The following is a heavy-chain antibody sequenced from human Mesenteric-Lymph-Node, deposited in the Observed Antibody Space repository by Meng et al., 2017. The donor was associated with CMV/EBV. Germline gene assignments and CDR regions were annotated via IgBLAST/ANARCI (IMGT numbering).Heavy chain of an antibody. CDR1: GFTFSKNL. V-gene: IGHV3-7*01. CDR3: ARVYPFATRGMDV. D-gene: IGHD2-15*01. CDR2: IKEDGSER. Sequence: GESLKISCAVSGFTFSKNLMKWVRQAPGKGLNWVANIKEDGSERYHVDSIKARFTISRDNAKNSLYLQMNNLRAEDTAVYYCARVYPFATRGMDVWGQGTTVTVSS. J-gene: IGHJ6*01.